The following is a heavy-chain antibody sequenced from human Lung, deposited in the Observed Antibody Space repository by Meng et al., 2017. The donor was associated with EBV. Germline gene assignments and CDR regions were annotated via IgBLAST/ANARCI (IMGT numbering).Heavy chain of an antibody. CDR3: ARRDTDYRWYFDL. D-gene: IGHD4-11*01. J-gene: IGHJ2*01. CDR2: IYDSGST. CDR1: GCSIRFGNYY. Sequence: QVQVQESGPGSVNPPQTLSLTGTVSGCSIRFGNYYWGWIRQPPGKGLEWIGYIYDSGSTSYNPSLMSRVTISADTSKNQFSLRLSSVTAADTAVYYCARRDTDYRWYFDLWGRGALVTVSS. V-gene: IGHV4-30-4*08.